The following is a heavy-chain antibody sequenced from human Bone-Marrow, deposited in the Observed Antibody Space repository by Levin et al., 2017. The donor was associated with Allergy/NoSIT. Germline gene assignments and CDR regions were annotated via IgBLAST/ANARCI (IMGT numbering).Heavy chain of an antibody. Sequence: AGGSLRLSCAASGFTFSSYEMNWIRQAPGKGLEWISYITSNSGNIYYADSVEGRFAISRDNDKSTVSLEMDSLRDDDTGVYYCVAAWGTTFDYWGQGALVTVSS. CDR3: VAAWGTTFDY. D-gene: IGHD3-16*01. CDR1: GFTFSSYE. V-gene: IGHV3-48*03. J-gene: IGHJ4*02. CDR2: ITSNSGNI.